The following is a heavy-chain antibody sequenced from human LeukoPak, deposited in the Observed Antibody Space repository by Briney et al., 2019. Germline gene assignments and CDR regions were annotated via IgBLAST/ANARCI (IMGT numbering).Heavy chain of an antibody. CDR1: GGSISSYY. CDR3: AKSPYDFWSGGFDP. J-gene: IGHJ5*02. Sequence: PSETLSLTCTVSGGSISSYYWNWIRQPPGKGLEWIGYIYYSGTTNYNPSLKSRVTISVDTSKNQLSLKLTSVTPADTAVYYCAKSPYDFWSGGFDPWGQGTLVTVSS. CDR2: IYYSGTT. V-gene: IGHV4-59*08. D-gene: IGHD3-3*01.